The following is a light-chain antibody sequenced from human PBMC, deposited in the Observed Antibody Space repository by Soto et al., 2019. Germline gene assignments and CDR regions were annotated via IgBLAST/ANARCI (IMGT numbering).Light chain of an antibody. J-gene: IGKJ4*01. CDR3: QQLNSYPPT. CDR2: AAS. CDR1: QGISSY. Sequence: IQLTQSPSSLSASVGDRVTITCRASQGISSYLAWYQQKPGKAPKLLIYAASTLQSGVPLRFSGSGSGTDFTLTISSLQPEDFATYYCQQLNSYPPTFGGGTKVEIK. V-gene: IGKV1-9*01.